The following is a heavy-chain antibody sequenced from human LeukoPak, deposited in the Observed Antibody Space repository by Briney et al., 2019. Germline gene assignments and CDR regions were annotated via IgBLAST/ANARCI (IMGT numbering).Heavy chain of an antibody. CDR3: AKDRSGSYSQGLDY. D-gene: IGHD1-26*01. CDR1: GFTFSSYG. Sequence: GGSLRLSCAASGFTFSSYGMHWVRQAPGKGLEWVAFIRYDGSNKSYADSVKGRFTISRDNSKNTLYLQMNSLTAEDTAVYYCAKDRSGSYSQGLDYWGQGTLVTVSS. CDR2: IRYDGSNK. V-gene: IGHV3-30*02. J-gene: IGHJ4*02.